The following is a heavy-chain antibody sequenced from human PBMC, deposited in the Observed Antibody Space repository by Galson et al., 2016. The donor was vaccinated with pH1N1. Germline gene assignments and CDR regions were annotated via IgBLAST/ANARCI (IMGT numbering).Heavy chain of an antibody. D-gene: IGHD2/OR15-2a*01. Sequence: SLRLSCAASGFTFTSYALHWVRQAPGKGLEWVAVMSNDGSKKYYTDSVKGRFSVSRDNSKNTLYLQMNSLRGDDTAVYYCARAVFYDVDLLDYYFDYWGQGTLVTVSS. CDR1: GFTFTSYA. J-gene: IGHJ4*02. CDR2: MSNDGSKK. V-gene: IGHV3-30*04. CDR3: ARAVFYDVDLLDYYFDY.